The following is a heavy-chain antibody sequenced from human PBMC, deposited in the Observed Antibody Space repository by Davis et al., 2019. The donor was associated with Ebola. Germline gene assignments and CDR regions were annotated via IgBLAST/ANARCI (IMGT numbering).Heavy chain of an antibody. CDR1: GFTFSSYW. D-gene: IGHD3-3*01. V-gene: IGHV3-7*01. CDR3: ARDGLVPPLYGMDV. CDR2: IKQDGSEK. Sequence: PGGSLRLSCAASGFTFSSYWMSWVRQAPGKGLEWVANIKQDGSEKYYVDSVKGRFTISRDNAKNSLYLQMNSLRAEDTAVYYCARDGLVPPLYGMDVWGQGTTVTVSS. J-gene: IGHJ6*02.